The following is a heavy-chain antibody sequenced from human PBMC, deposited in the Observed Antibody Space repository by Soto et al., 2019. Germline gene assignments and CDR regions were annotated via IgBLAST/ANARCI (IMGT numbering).Heavy chain of an antibody. J-gene: IGHJ6*02. D-gene: IGHD6-6*01. Sequence: XGSLRLSCAASGFTFSNAWMSWVRQAPGKGLEWVGRIKSKTDGGTTDYAAPVKGRFTISRDDSKNTLYLQMNSLKTEDTAVYYCTTDSSSRYYGMDVWGQGTTVTVSS. V-gene: IGHV3-15*01. CDR3: TTDSSSRYYGMDV. CDR1: GFTFSNAW. CDR2: IKSKTDGGTT.